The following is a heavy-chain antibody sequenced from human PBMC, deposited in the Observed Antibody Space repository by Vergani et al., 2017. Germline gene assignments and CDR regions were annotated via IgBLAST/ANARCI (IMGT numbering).Heavy chain of an antibody. V-gene: IGHV4-34*01. CDR2: IYHSGST. D-gene: IGHD2-2*01. Sequence: QVQLQQWGAGLLKPSETLSLTCAVYGGSFSGYYWSWIRQPPGKGLEWIGSIYHSGSTYYNPSLKSRVTISVDTSKNQFSLKLSSVTAADTAVYYCAREGCSSTSCPNWYFDLWGRGTLVTVSS. CDR3: AREGCSSTSCPNWYFDL. CDR1: GGSFSGYY. J-gene: IGHJ2*01.